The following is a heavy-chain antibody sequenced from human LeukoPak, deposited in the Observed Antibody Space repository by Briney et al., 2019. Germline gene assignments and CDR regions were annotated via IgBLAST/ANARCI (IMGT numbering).Heavy chain of an antibody. Sequence: GGSLRLSCAASGFTFSSCGMHWVRQAPGKGLEWVAVISYDGSNKYYADSVKGRFTISRDNSKNTLYLQMNSLRAEDTAVYYCAKVGAGNIFDYWGQGTLVTVSS. J-gene: IGHJ4*02. CDR1: GFTFSSCG. V-gene: IGHV3-30*18. CDR2: ISYDGSNK. CDR3: AKVGAGNIFDY. D-gene: IGHD1-26*01.